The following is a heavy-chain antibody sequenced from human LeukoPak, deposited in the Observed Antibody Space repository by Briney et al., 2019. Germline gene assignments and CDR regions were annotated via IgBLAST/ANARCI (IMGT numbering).Heavy chain of an antibody. V-gene: IGHV3-7*01. D-gene: IGHD3-10*02. CDR2: IKQDGSEK. CDR1: GFTSSSYE. J-gene: IGHJ6*04. CDR3: AELGITMVGGV. Sequence: GGSLRLSCAASGFTSSSYEMNWVRQAPGKGLEWVANIKQDGSEKYSMDSVKGRFTISRDNAENSLYLQMNSLRAEDTAVYYCAELGITMVGGVWGKGTTVTISS.